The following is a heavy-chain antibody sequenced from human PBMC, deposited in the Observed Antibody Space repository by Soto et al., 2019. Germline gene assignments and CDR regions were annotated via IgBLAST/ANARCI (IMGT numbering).Heavy chain of an antibody. Sequence: QVQLVQSGAEVKTPGSSLKVSCKVSGSRFSNYVISWVRQAPGHGLEGLGRIIPIFISTKYAQNFQGRVTITANKSTSTASLELSSLRSDDTAVYYFAREGRGKKAGYNGLVSLGYWGQGTLITVSS. V-gene: IGHV1-69*06. J-gene: IGHJ4*02. CDR1: GSRFSNYV. CDR2: IIPIFIST. D-gene: IGHD2-2*02. CDR3: AREGRGKKAGYNGLVSLGY.